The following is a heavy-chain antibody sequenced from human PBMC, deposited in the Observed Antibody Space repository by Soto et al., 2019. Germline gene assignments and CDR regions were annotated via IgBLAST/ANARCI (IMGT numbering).Heavy chain of an antibody. Sequence: SETLSLTCAVSSGSISSSNWWSWVRQPPGKGLEWIGEIYHSGSTNYNPSLKSRVTISVDKSKNQFSLKLSSVTAADTAVYYCARGPCSGGSCYFIAPGAFDIWGQGTMVTVSS. CDR2: IYHSGST. V-gene: IGHV4-4*02. CDR1: SGSISSSNW. CDR3: ARGPCSGGSCYFIAPGAFDI. D-gene: IGHD2-15*01. J-gene: IGHJ3*02.